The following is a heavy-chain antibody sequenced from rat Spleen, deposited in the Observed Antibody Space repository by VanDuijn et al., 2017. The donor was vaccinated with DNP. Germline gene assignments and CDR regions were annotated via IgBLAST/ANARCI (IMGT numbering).Heavy chain of an antibody. CDR3: ATGSNWFAY. CDR1: GFTFTNYG. J-gene: IGHJ3*01. V-gene: IGHV5S13*01. D-gene: IGHD5-1*01. Sequence: EVQLVESGGGLVQPGRSLKLSCAASGFTFTNYGMAWVRQAPKKGLEWVATITASSGGNTYYPDSVKGRFTISRDNAKNTLYLQMNSLRSEDTATYYCATGSNWFAYWGQGTLVTVSS. CDR2: ITASSGGNT.